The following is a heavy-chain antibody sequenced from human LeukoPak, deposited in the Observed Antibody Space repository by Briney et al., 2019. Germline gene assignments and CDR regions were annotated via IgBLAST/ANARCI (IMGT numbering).Heavy chain of an antibody. V-gene: IGHV4-59*01. D-gene: IGHD3-3*01. CDR1: GGSISSYY. J-gene: IGHJ4*02. CDR2: IYYSGST. CDR3: ARVPPYYDFWSGYYPYYFDY. Sequence: PSETLSLTCTVSGGSISSYYWSWIRQPPGKGLERIGYIYYSGSTNYNPSLKSRVTISVDTSKNQFSLKLSSVTAADTAVYYCARVPPYYDFWSGYYPYYFDYWGQGTLVTVSS.